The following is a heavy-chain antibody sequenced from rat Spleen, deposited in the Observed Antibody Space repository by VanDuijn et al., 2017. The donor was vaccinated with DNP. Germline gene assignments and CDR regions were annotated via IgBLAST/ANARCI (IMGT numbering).Heavy chain of an antibody. D-gene: IGHD1-11*01. Sequence: EVQLVESGGGLVQPGRSLKLSCAASGFTFSEYYMAWVRQAPTKGLEWVAYISYDGGSTYYGDSVKGRFTVSRDNGKNILYLQMDSLRSEDTATYYCTKRWYGSFDYWGQGVMVTISS. V-gene: IGHV5-20*01. CDR2: ISYDGGST. CDR3: TKRWYGSFDY. CDR1: GFTFSEYY. J-gene: IGHJ2*01.